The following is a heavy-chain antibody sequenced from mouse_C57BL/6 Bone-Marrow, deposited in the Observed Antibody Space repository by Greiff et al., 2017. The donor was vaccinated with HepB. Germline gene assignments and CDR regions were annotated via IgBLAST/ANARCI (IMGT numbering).Heavy chain of an antibody. V-gene: IGHV1-54*01. Sequence: VQLQQSGAELVRPGTSVKVSCKASGYAFTNYLIEWVKQRPGQGLEWIGVINPGSGGTNYNEKFKGKATLTADKSSSTAYMQLSSLTSEDSAVYFCARELKFITTVVATPGYAMDYWGQGTSVTVSS. CDR2: INPGSGGT. CDR1: GYAFTNYL. CDR3: ARELKFITTVVATPGYAMDY. D-gene: IGHD1-1*01. J-gene: IGHJ4*01.